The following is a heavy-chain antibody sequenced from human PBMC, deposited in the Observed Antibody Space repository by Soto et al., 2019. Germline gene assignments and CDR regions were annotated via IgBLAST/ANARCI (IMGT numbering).Heavy chain of an antibody. J-gene: IGHJ4*02. D-gene: IGHD3-10*01. CDR3: ARGLRWFGEPSGGY. Sequence: SETLSLTCAVYGGSFSGYYWSWIRQPPGKGLEWIGEINHSGSTNYNPSLKSRVTISVDTSKNQFSLKLSSVTAADTAVYYCARGLRWFGEPSGGYWGQGTLVTVSS. CDR2: INHSGST. V-gene: IGHV4-34*01. CDR1: GGSFSGYY.